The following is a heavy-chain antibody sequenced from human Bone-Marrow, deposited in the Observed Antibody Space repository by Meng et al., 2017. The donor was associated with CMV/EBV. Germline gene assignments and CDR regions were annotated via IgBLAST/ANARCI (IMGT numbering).Heavy chain of an antibody. CDR2: ISSSSSYI. J-gene: IGHJ6*02. V-gene: IGHV3-21*01. D-gene: IGHD3-10*01. CDR1: GFTFSSYS. Sequence: GESLKISCAASGFTFSSYSMNWVRQAPGKGLEWVSSISSSSSYIYYADSVKGRFTISRDNAKNSLYLQMNSLRAEDTAVYYCARHYYGSGSYYTYYYYYGMDVWGQGTTVTVPS. CDR3: ARHYYGSGSYYTYYYYYGMDV.